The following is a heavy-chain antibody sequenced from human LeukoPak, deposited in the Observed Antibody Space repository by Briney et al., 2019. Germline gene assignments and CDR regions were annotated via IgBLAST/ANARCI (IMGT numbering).Heavy chain of an antibody. V-gene: IGHV4-34*01. Sequence: SETLSLTCAVYGGSFSGSYWSWIRQPPGKGLEWIGEINHRGSTNYNPSLKSRVTISADTSKNQFSLNVSSVTAADTAVHYCPRVPDLPVVGGVGWFDPWGQGTLVTVSS. CDR2: INHRGST. J-gene: IGHJ5*02. D-gene: IGHD3-10*01. CDR1: GGSFSGSY. CDR3: PRVPDLPVVGGVGWFDP.